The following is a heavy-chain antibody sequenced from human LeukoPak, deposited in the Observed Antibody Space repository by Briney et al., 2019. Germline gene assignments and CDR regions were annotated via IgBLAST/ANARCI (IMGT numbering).Heavy chain of an antibody. J-gene: IGHJ4*02. Sequence: PGGSVRLPCAASGCTFSSYGMHWLGQAPGKGLEWLAVIWYDRSNNYYADAVKGRLNISRNNSKNTMYLQMNTLRAEDTAVYDCARGAHYYGSRGGFDYWGQGALVTVSS. D-gene: IGHD3-22*01. CDR2: IWYDRSNN. V-gene: IGHV3-33*01. CDR1: GCTFSSYG. CDR3: ARGAHYYGSRGGFDY.